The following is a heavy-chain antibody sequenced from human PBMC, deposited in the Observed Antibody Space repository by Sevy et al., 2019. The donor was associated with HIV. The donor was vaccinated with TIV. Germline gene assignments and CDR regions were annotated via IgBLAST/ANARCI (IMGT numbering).Heavy chain of an antibody. V-gene: IGHV4-38-2*01. J-gene: IGHJ4*02. CDR1: GYSISSGYQ. D-gene: IGHD6-25*01. CDR2: IYHSGST. Sequence: SETLSLTCAVSGYSISSGYQWGWIRQPPGKGLEWIGTIYHSGSTYYTPSLKSRVTISVDTSKNQFSLKLNSMTAADTAVYFCARVAAYWGQGILVTVSS. CDR3: ARVAAY.